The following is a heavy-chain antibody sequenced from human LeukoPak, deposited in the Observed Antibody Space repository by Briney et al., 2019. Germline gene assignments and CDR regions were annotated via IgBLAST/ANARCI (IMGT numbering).Heavy chain of an antibody. J-gene: IGHJ4*02. CDR2: IIPIFGTA. CDR3: TTTGERWLQPVDY. D-gene: IGHD5-24*01. V-gene: IGHV1-69*13. Sequence: SVKVSCKASGGTFSSYAISWVRQAPGQGLEWMGGIIPIFGTANYAQKFQGRVTITADESTSTAYMELSSLRSEDTAVYYCTTTGERWLQPVDYWGQGTLVTVSS. CDR1: GGTFSSYA.